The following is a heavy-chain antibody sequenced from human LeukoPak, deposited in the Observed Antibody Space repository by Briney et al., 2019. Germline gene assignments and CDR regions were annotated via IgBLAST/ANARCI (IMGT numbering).Heavy chain of an antibody. J-gene: IGHJ3*02. D-gene: IGHD2-21*01. Sequence: PGGSLRLSCAASGFTFSSYSMNWVRQAPGKGLEWVSSISSSSSYIYYADSVKGRFTISRDNAKNSLYLQMNSLRAEDTAVYYCARVVYCGDDNCQIFAFDIWGQGTMVTVSS. CDR2: ISSSSSYI. CDR3: ARVVYCGDDNCQIFAFDI. V-gene: IGHV3-21*04. CDR1: GFTFSSYS.